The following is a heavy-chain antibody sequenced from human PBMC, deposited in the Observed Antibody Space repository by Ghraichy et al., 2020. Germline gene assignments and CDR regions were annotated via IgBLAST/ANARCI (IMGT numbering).Heavy chain of an antibody. Sequence: LSLTCAASGFSFSDYWMTWVRQAPGKGLEWVANIRKDDTAKYYVDSVKGRFTISRDNAKNTLFLQMNSLRVEDTAVYYCARDSNYFDGSVYYDNFDMWGQGTMVTVSS. CDR3: ARDSNYFDGSVYYDNFDM. V-gene: IGHV3-7*01. J-gene: IGHJ3*02. CDR2: IRKDDTAK. D-gene: IGHD3-16*01. CDR1: GFSFSDYW.